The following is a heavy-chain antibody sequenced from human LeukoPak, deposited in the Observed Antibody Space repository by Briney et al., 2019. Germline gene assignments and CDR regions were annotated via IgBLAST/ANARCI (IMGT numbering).Heavy chain of an antibody. CDR1: GLTFNTDS. V-gene: IGHV3-21*04. J-gene: IGHJ4*02. CDR3: ASDTTVGTARYFFDN. D-gene: IGHD5-18*01. CDR2: ISGSTKYI. Sequence: PGGSLRLSCVASGLTFNTDSMNWVRQAPGKGLEWVSSISGSTKYIYYTDSVKGRFTISRDNAKNSLFLQMNSLRAEDTAVYFCASDTTVGTARYFFDNWGQGTLVTVSS.